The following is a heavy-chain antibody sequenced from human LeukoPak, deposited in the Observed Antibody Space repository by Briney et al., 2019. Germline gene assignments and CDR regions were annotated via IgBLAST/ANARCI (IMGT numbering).Heavy chain of an antibody. CDR3: ARGRDGYTFGY. Sequence: PSETLSLTCTVSGGFINTYYGSGIRQPPEKGVELVGYIYYSGSTNYNPSLKSRVTISVDTSKNQFSLKLSSVTPADTAVYYCARGRDGYTFGYWGQGTLVTVSS. CDR2: IYYSGST. V-gene: IGHV4-59*01. CDR1: GGFINTYY. D-gene: IGHD5-24*01. J-gene: IGHJ4*02.